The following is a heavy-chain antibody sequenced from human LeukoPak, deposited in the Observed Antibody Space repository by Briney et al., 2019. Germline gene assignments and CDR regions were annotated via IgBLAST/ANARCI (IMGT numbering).Heavy chain of an antibody. CDR2: IYSGGGT. D-gene: IGHD6-19*01. J-gene: IGHJ6*02. Sequence: GGSLRLSCAASGFTFSNYWMSWVRQAPGKGLEWVSVIYSGGGTYYADSVKGRFTISRDNSKNTLYLQMNSLRAEDTAVYYCAKGGEQWLVLYYYGMDVWGQGTTVTVSS. CDR1: GFTFSNYW. CDR3: AKGGEQWLVLYYYGMDV. V-gene: IGHV3-53*01.